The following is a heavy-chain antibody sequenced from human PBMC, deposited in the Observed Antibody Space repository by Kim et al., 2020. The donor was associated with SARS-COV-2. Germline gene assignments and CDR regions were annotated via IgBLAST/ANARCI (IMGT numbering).Heavy chain of an antibody. V-gene: IGHV3-30*18. D-gene: IGHD2-15*01. J-gene: IGHJ3*02. CDR2: ISYDGSLK. CDR3: AKPPGGGYGDAGSCYALDI. Sequence: GGSLRFSCAASGFTFRTYGMHWVRQAPGKGLEWVTLISYDGSLKFYADSVKGRFTISRDNSKSTLYLQLNSLRPADTAVYYCAKPPGGGYGDAGSCYALDIWGQGTMVTVSS. CDR1: GFTFRTYG.